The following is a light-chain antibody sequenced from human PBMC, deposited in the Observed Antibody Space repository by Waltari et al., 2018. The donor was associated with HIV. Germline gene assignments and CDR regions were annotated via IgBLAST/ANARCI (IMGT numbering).Light chain of an antibody. J-gene: IGLJ1*01. V-gene: IGLV1-40*01. Sequence: QSVLTQPPSVSGAPGQRVTISCTGSGSDIGAGYDVHWYQQLPGTAPKLLIYTNNNRPSGVPDRFSGSKSGSSASLAITGLQAEDEAEYYCQSYDSSLGGLYVFGPGTKVTVL. CDR1: GSDIGAGYD. CDR3: QSYDSSLGGLYV. CDR2: TNN.